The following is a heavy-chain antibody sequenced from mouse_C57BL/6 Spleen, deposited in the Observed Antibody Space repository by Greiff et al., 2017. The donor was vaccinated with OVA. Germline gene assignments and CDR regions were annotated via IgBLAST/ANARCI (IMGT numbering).Heavy chain of an antibody. CDR1: GYTFTDYE. V-gene: IGHV1-15*01. CDR2: IDPETGGT. D-gene: IGHD3-1*01. J-gene: IGHJ3*01. Sequence: QVHVKQSGAELVRPGASVTLSCKASGYTFTDYEMHWVKQTPVHGLEWIGAIDPETGGTAYNQKFKGKAILTADKSSSTAYMELRSLTSEDSAVYYCTRSGPPWFAYWGQGTLVTVSA. CDR3: TRSGPPWFAY.